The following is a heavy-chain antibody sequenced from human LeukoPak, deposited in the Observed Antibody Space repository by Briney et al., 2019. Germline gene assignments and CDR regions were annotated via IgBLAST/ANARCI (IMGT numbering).Heavy chain of an antibody. J-gene: IGHJ5*02. CDR1: GYTFTSYG. CDR2: MNPNSGNT. D-gene: IGHD3-10*01. V-gene: IGHV1-8*02. CDR3: ARRAPYRYYYGSGNPFDP. Sequence: ASVKVSCKASGYTFTSYGINWVRQATGQGLEWMGWMNPNSGNTGYAQKFQGRVTMTRNTSISTAYMELSSLRSEDTAVYYCARRAPYRYYYGSGNPFDPWGQGTLVTVSS.